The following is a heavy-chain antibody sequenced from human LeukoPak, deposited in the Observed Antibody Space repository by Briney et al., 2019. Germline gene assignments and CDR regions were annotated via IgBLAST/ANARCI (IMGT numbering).Heavy chain of an antibody. V-gene: IGHV1-69*13. J-gene: IGHJ6*02. Sequence: ASVKVSCKASGGTFSSHAISWVRQAPGQGLEWMGGIIPIFGTANYAQKFQGRVTITADESTSTAYMELSSLRSDDTAVYYCARGTPPYYYYGMDVWGQGTTVTVSS. CDR1: GGTFSSHA. CDR2: IIPIFGTA. D-gene: IGHD1-14*01. CDR3: ARGTPPYYYYGMDV.